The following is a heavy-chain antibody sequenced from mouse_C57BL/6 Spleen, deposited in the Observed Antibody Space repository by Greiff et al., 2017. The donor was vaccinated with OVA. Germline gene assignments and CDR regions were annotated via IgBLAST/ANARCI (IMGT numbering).Heavy chain of an antibody. D-gene: IGHD2-5*01. CDR3: ARASNYGFDY. CDR2: ISDGGSYT. J-gene: IGHJ2*01. CDR1: GFTFSSYA. Sequence: EVNVVESGGGLVKPGGSLKLSCAASGFTFSSYAMSWVRQTPEKRLEWVATISDGGSYTYYPDNVKGRFTISRDNAKNNLYLQMSHLKSEDTAMYYCARASNYGFDYWGQGTTLTVSS. V-gene: IGHV5-4*03.